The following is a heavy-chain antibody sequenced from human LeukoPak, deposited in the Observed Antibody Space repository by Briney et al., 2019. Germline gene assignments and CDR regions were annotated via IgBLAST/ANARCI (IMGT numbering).Heavy chain of an antibody. CDR3: ARSLEEVIRGVRRPRQGLV. CDR2: ISGSGGST. V-gene: IGHV3-23*01. Sequence: GGSLRLSCAASGFTFSRYDMSWVRQAPGKGLEWVSTISGSGGSTSYADSVKGRFTISRDNAQNSLFLQMNSLRAEDTAVYYCARSLEEVIRGVRRPRQGLVWGQGTLVTVSS. D-gene: IGHD3-10*01. J-gene: IGHJ4*02. CDR1: GFTFSRYD.